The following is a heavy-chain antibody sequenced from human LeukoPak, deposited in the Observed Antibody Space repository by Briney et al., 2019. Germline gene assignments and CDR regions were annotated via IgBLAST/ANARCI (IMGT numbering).Heavy chain of an antibody. V-gene: IGHV3-30*02. Sequence: GGSLRLSCAASGFTFSSYGMHWVRQAPGKGLEWVAFIRYDGSNKYYADSVKGRFTISRDNAKNSLYLQMNSLRAEDTAVYYCARIVSYGGSFSFDYWGQGTLVTVSS. CDR3: ARIVSYGGSFSFDY. J-gene: IGHJ4*02. CDR2: IRYDGSNK. CDR1: GFTFSSYG. D-gene: IGHD1-26*01.